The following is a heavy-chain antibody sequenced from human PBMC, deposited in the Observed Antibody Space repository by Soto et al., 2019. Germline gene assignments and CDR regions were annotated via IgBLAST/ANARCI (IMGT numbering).Heavy chain of an antibody. D-gene: IGHD3-16*01. CDR3: ARVLITPAPLEYSFAF. J-gene: IGHJ4*02. Sequence: PSETLSLTCSVSGGSIRRSDSCWSWVRQFPGKGLEWIAYITDSGRTDYNPSLKSRATISIDTSKNQFFLNLSSMTAADTAVYFWARVLITPAPLEYSFAFGGRGPLVTVSS. V-gene: IGHV4-31*03. CDR1: GGSIRRSDSC. CDR2: ITDSGRT.